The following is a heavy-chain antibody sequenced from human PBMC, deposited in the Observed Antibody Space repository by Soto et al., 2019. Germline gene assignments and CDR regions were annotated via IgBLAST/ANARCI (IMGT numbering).Heavy chain of an antibody. V-gene: IGHV1-69*06. J-gene: IGHJ4*02. CDR2: IIPIFGTA. CDR1: GGTFSSYA. Sequence: QVQLVQSGAEVKKPGSSVKVSCKASGGTFSSYAISWVRQAPGQGLEWMGGIIPIFGTANYAQKFQGRVKITADKSTSIAYMELSSLRSEDTAVYYCARDEGGSYIGRENAFDYWGQGTLVTVSS. CDR3: ARDEGGSYIGRENAFDY. D-gene: IGHD1-26*01.